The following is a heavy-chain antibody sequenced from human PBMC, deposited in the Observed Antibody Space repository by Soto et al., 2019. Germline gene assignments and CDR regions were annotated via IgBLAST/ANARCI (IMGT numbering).Heavy chain of an antibody. CDR2: IHYSGST. J-gene: IGHJ4*02. CDR1: GGSISSGRYY. CDR3: ERGFWSGYYVLDY. D-gene: IGHD3-3*01. Sequence: SETLSLTCTVSGGSISSGRYYWNWIRQHPGKGLEWIGYIHYSGSTYYNPSLKSRVTISVDTSKNQFSLKLSSVTAADTAVYYCERGFWSGYYVLDYWGQGTLVTVSS. V-gene: IGHV4-31*03.